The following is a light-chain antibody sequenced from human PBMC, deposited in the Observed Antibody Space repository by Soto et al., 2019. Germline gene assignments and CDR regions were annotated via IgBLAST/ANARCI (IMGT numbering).Light chain of an antibody. J-gene: IGKJ1*01. CDR2: DVS. V-gene: IGKV1-5*01. CDR3: QQYNSYTWT. CDR1: QSVSSW. Sequence: DIQMTQSPATLSASVGDRVTITCRASQSVSSWLAWYQQKPGKAPKLLIYDVSSLESGVPSRFSGSGPGTEFTLTISSLQPDDFATYYCQQYNSYTWTFGQGTKVDIK.